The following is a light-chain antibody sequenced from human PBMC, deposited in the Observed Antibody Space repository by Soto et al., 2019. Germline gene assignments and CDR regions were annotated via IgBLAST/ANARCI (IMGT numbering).Light chain of an antibody. CDR1: QLVSSTS. Sequence: EVVLTQSPGTLSLSPGARATLSCRASQLVSSTSLAWYQQRPGQAPRLLIYGASSRATGIPDRFSGGGSETDFTLTISRLESEDSAVYYCQQYGISPFTFGGGTKVEI. J-gene: IGKJ4*01. CDR3: QQYGISPFT. CDR2: GAS. V-gene: IGKV3-20*01.